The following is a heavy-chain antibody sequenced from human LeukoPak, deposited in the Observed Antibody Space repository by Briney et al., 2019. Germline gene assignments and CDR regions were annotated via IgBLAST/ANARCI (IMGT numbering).Heavy chain of an antibody. CDR3: AKDGDYYGSGSYFRGDYFDY. V-gene: IGHV3-23*01. J-gene: IGHJ4*02. Sequence: GGSLRLFCAASGFTFSNYAMSWVGQAPGKGLEWVSAIRGSDGPTYYADPVKGRFTISRDNSKKTLYLQMNSLRAEDTAVYYCAKDGDYYGSGSYFRGDYFDYWGQGTLVTVSS. CDR2: IRGSDGPT. CDR1: GFTFSNYA. D-gene: IGHD3-10*01.